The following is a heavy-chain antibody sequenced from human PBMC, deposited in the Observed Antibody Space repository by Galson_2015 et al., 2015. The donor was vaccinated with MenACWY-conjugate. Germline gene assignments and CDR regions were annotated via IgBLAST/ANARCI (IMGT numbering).Heavy chain of an antibody. CDR1: GFTFSSYA. CDR3: AKADSTAATLDYIDY. Sequence: SLRLSCAASGFTFSSYAMSWVRQAPGKGLEWVSAVSATGSSTYYVASVKGRFTISRDNSKNTLYLQMNSLRAEDTAVYYCAKADSTAATLDYIDYWGQGTLVTVSS. D-gene: IGHD2/OR15-2a*01. CDR2: VSATGSST. J-gene: IGHJ4*02. V-gene: IGHV3-23*01.